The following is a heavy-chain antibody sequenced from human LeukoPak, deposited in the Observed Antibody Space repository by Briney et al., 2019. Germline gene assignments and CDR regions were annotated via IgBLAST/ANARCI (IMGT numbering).Heavy chain of an antibody. Sequence: ASVKVSCKASGYTFTVYYMHWVRQAPGQGLEWMGWINTNRGDTSYAHKFRGRVTMTRDTSITTVYMELSSLRSDDTAVYYCAREGSKGLSRADAFDIWGQGTMVTVSS. J-gene: IGHJ3*02. CDR2: INTNRGDT. V-gene: IGHV1-2*02. CDR3: AREGSKGLSRADAFDI. D-gene: IGHD2/OR15-2a*01. CDR1: GYTFTVYY.